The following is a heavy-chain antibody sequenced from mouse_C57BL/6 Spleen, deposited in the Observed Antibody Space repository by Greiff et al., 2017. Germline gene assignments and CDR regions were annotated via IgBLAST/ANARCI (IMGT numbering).Heavy chain of an antibody. Sequence: QVQLQQPGAELVKPGASVKLSCKASGYTFTSYWMQWVKQRPGQGLEWIGEIDPSDSYTNYNQKFKGKATLTVDTSSSAAYMQLSSLTSEDSAVYYCARRGQLRLPFAYWGQGTLVTVSA. CDR3: ARRGQLRLPFAY. J-gene: IGHJ3*01. CDR1: GYTFTSYW. CDR2: IDPSDSYT. V-gene: IGHV1-50*01. D-gene: IGHD3-2*02.